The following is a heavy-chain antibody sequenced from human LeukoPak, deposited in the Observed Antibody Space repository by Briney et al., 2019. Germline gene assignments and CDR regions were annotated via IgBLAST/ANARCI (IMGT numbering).Heavy chain of an antibody. V-gene: IGHV3-30-3*01. CDR2: ISYDGSNK. CDR3: AGGDMATIRRYPDAFDI. CDR1: GFTFSSYA. J-gene: IGHJ3*02. D-gene: IGHD5-24*01. Sequence: GGSLRLSCAASGFTFSSYATHCVRQAPGKGLEWVAVISYDGSNKYYTDSVKGRFTLSRDNSKNTLYLQMNSLRAEDTAVYYCAGGDMATIRRYPDAFDIWGQGTMVTVSS.